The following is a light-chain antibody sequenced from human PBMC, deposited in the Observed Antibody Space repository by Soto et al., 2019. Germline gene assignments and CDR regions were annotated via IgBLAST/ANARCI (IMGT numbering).Light chain of an antibody. Sequence: EIVLTQSPGTLSLSPGERATLSCRASQSVSSSYLAWYQQKPGQAPMLLIYGTSSRATAIPDRFSGSGSGTDFTLTISRLEPEDFAVYYCQQYGSSSWTFGQGTKVEIE. CDR3: QQYGSSSWT. V-gene: IGKV3-20*01. CDR1: QSVSSSY. CDR2: GTS. J-gene: IGKJ1*01.